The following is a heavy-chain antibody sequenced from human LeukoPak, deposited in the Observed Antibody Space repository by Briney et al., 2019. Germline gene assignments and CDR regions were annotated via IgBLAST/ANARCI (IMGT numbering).Heavy chain of an antibody. J-gene: IGHJ4*02. D-gene: IGHD2-2*01. V-gene: IGHV4-34*01. CDR1: GGSFSGSY. CDR2: INHSGST. CDR3: ARVTEVPVNLIDY. Sequence: SETLSLTCAIYGGSFSGSYLSWIRQPPGKGLEWIGEINHSGSTNYNPSLKSRVTMSVDTSYNQVSLKLSSVTAADTAVYYCARVTEVPVNLIDYWGQGTLVTVSS.